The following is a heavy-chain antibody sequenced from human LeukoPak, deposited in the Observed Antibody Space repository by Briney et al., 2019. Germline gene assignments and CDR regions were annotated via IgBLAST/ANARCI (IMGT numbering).Heavy chain of an antibody. CDR2: IYHSGST. CDR1: GGSISSGGYY. V-gene: IGHV4-30-2*01. D-gene: IGHD6-13*01. Sequence: SETLSLTCTVSGGSISSGGYYWSWIRQPPGKGLEWIGYIYHSGSTYYNPSLKSRVTISVDRSKNQFSLKPSSVTAADTAVYYCARVGSSSQSFDYWGQGTLVTVSS. CDR3: ARVGSSSQSFDY. J-gene: IGHJ4*02.